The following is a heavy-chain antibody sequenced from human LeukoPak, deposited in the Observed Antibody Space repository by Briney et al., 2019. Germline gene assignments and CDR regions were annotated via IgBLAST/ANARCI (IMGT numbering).Heavy chain of an antibody. CDR1: GFTFSSYA. J-gene: IGHJ4*02. CDR2: ISGSGVST. CDR3: AKDRYSYNSFDY. D-gene: IGHD5-18*01. Sequence: PGGSLRLSCAASGFTFSSYAMSWVRQAPGKGLEWVSAISGSGVSTYYADSVKGRFTISRDNSKNTLYLQMNSLRAEDTAVYYCAKDRYSYNSFDYWGQGTLVTVSS. V-gene: IGHV3-23*01.